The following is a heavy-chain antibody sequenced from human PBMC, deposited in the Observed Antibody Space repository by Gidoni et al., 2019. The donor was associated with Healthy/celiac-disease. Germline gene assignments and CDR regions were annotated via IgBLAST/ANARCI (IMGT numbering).Heavy chain of an antibody. CDR2: IYHSGSI. CDR1: GGSISSGGYS. V-gene: IGHV4-30-2*01. CDR3: ASLYGDLYYYYGMDV. J-gene: IGHJ6*02. D-gene: IGHD4-17*01. Sequence: QLQLQESGSGLVKPSQTLSLTCAVSGGSISSGGYSWSWIRQPPGKGLEWIGYIYHSGSIYYNPSLKSRVTISVDRSKNQFSLKLSSVTAADTAVYYCASLYGDLYYYYGMDVWGQGTTVTVSS.